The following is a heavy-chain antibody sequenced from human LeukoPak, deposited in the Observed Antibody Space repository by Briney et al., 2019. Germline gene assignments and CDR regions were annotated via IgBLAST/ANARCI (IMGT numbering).Heavy chain of an antibody. CDR3: ARMRSIAAAGTPVGSY. Sequence: ASVKVSCKASGYTFTGYYMHWVRQAPGQGLEWMGWINPNSGGTNYAQKFQGRVTMTRNTSISTAYMELSSLRSEDTAVYYCARMRSIAAAGTPVGSYWGQGTLVTVSS. CDR1: GYTFTGYY. J-gene: IGHJ4*02. V-gene: IGHV1-2*02. CDR2: INPNSGGT. D-gene: IGHD6-13*01.